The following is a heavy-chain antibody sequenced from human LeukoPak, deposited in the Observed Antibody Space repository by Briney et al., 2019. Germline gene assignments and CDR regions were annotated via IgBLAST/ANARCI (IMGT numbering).Heavy chain of an antibody. D-gene: IGHD1-26*01. CDR3: AREGSGSQTLYYFDY. CDR1: GGSFSTSSYY. Sequence: SETLSLTCTVSGGSFSTSSYYWGWIRQPPGKGLEWIGSFYYSGSTYYNPSLKSRVTISVDTSKNQFSLKLSSVTAADTAVYYCAREGSGSQTLYYFDYWGQGTLVTVSS. CDR2: FYYSGST. J-gene: IGHJ4*02. V-gene: IGHV4-39*07.